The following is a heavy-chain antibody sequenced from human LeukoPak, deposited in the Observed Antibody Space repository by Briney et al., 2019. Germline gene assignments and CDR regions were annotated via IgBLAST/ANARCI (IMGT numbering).Heavy chain of an antibody. J-gene: IGHJ4*02. CDR3: ATGRNSYDYETLYYFDY. V-gene: IGHV1-24*01. D-gene: IGHD3-16*01. CDR1: GYTLTELS. CDR2: FDPEDGET. Sequence: ASVKVSCKVSGYTLTELSMHWVRQAPGKGLEWMGGFDPEDGETIYAQKFQGRVTMTEDTSTDTAYMELSSLRSEDTAVYYCATGRNSYDYETLYYFDYWGQGILVTVSS.